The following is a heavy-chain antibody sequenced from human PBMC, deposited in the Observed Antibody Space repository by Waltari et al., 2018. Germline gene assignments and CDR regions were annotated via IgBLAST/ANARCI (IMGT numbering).Heavy chain of an antibody. CDR1: GGSISSSSYY. CDR2: IYYSGRT. V-gene: IGHV4-39*07. D-gene: IGHD2-2*01. Sequence: QLQLQESGPGLVKPSETLSLTCTVSGGSISSSSYYWGWIRQPPGKGLEWIGSIYYSGRTYYNPSLKSRVTISVDTAKNQFSLKLSSVTAADTAVYYCARGEAAIVVVPAALDYWGQGTLVTVSS. CDR3: ARGEAAIVVVPAALDY. J-gene: IGHJ4*02.